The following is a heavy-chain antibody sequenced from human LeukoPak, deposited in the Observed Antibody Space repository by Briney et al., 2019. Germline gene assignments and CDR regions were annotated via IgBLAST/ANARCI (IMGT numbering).Heavy chain of an antibody. Sequence: GGSLRLSCAASGFTFSSYAMSWVRQAPGKGLEWVSAISGSGGSTYYADSVKGRFIISRDNSKNILYLQMNSLRAEDTAIYYCAKCSASYSNDAFDVWGRGTMVTVSS. D-gene: IGHD3-10*02. V-gene: IGHV3-23*01. J-gene: IGHJ3*01. CDR1: GFTFSSYA. CDR2: ISGSGGST. CDR3: AKCSASYSNDAFDV.